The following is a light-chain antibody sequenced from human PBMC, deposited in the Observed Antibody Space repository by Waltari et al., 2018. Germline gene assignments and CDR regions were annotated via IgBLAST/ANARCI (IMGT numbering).Light chain of an antibody. V-gene: IGKV1-5*03. CDR3: QHYYTYPGT. Sequence: DIQMTQSPSTLSASVGDRVIITCRASQSISSLLAWYQQKPGKAPKVLIYKASTLESGVPSRFSGSESGTEVTLTISSLQPDDFATYSCQHYYTYPGTFGQGTKREIK. CDR1: QSISSL. CDR2: KAS. J-gene: IGKJ2*01.